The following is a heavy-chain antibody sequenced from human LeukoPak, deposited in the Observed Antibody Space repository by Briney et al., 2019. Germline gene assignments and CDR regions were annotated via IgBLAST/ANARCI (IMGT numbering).Heavy chain of an antibody. CDR2: INAGNGKT. Sequence: GASVKVSCKASGYSFSDYAVQWVRQAPGQRLEWMGWINAGNGKTKYSQKFQDRFTITRDTSATTAYLDLSSLRSEDTAVYYFARARWTSTVTTYYLDYWGQGTLVTVSS. D-gene: IGHD4-17*01. CDR1: GYSFSDYA. CDR3: ARARWTSTVTTYYLDY. J-gene: IGHJ4*02. V-gene: IGHV1-3*01.